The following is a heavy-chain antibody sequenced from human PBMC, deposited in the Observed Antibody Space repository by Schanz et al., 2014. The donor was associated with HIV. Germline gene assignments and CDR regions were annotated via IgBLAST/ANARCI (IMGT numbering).Heavy chain of an antibody. J-gene: IGHJ4*02. CDR1: GDSFSNLG. CDR3: ARTYTGDWSTGAD. CDR2: IIPLFGAT. D-gene: IGHD2-21*02. Sequence: QVQLVQSGAEVKKPGSSVKISCKASGDSFSNLGINWVRQAPGQGLEWMGGIIPLFGATNYAPKFQDRVTIIADEAASTAYMELSSLRSEDTAVYYCARTYTGDWSTGADWGQGTLVTVSS. V-gene: IGHV1-69*01.